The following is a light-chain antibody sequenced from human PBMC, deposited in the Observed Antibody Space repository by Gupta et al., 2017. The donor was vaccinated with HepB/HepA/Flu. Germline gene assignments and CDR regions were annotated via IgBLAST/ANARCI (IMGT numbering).Light chain of an antibody. J-gene: IGLJ2*01. CDR3: LLWYTNTRPMG. CDR1: TGAVTSGHF. V-gene: IGLV7-46*01. CDR2: DIS. Sequence: QAVVTQEPSLTVSPGGTVTLTCCPRTGAVTSGHFPYWFQQKPGQAPRTLIYDISNKHSWTPARFSGSLLGGKAALTLSGALPEDEAEYYCLLWYTNTRPMGFGGGTKLTVL.